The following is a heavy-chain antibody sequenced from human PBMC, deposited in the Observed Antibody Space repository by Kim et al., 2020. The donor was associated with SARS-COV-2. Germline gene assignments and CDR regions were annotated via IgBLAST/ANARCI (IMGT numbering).Heavy chain of an antibody. Sequence: SETLSLTCTVSGGSISSSSYYWGWIRQPPGKGLEWIGSIYYSGSTYYNPSLKSRVTISVDTSKNQFSLKLSSVTAADTAVYYCARHEASITIFGVVPLGEGMDVWGQGTKVTVS. CDR2: IYYSGST. D-gene: IGHD3-3*01. CDR3: ARHEASITIFGVVPLGEGMDV. J-gene: IGHJ6*02. CDR1: GGSISSSSYY. V-gene: IGHV4-39*01.